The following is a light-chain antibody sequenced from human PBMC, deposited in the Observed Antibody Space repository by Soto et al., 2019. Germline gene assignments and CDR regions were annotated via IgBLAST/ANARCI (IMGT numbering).Light chain of an antibody. Sequence: EIVMTQSPATLSVSPGERATLSCRASQSVSSNLAWYQQKPGQAPRLLIYGASTRATGIPARFSGSGSGTEFTLTISSLQAEDVAVYYCQQRWTFGQGTKVDIK. CDR2: GAS. V-gene: IGKV3-15*01. CDR1: QSVSSN. CDR3: QQRWT. J-gene: IGKJ1*01.